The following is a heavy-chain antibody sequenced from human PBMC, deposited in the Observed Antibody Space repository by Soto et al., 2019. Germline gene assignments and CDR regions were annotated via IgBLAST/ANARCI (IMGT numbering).Heavy chain of an antibody. D-gene: IGHD4-4*01. CDR2: INHSGST. Sequence: LSLTCAVYGGSFSGYYWSWIRQPPGKGLEWIGEINHSGSTNYNPSLKSRVTISVDTSKNQFSLKLSSVTAADTAVYYCARGMTTVTTLDYWGQGTLVTVSS. CDR3: ARGMTTVTTLDY. V-gene: IGHV4-34*01. CDR1: GGSFSGYY. J-gene: IGHJ4*02.